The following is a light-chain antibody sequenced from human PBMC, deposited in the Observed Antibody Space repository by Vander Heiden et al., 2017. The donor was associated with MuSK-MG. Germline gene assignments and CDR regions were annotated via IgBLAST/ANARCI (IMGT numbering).Light chain of an antibody. J-gene: IGKJ1*01. Sequence: DIQMTQSPSSLSASVGDRVTITCRASQSISSYLNWYQQKPGKAPKLLIYAASSLQSRVPSRFSGRGSGTDFTLTISRLQPADFATYYCQQSDSTPRTFGQGTKVEIK. CDR3: QQSDSTPRT. CDR2: AAS. V-gene: IGKV1-39*01. CDR1: QSISSY.